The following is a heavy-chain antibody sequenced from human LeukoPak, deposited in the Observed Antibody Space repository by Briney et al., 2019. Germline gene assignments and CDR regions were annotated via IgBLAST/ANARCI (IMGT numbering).Heavy chain of an antibody. D-gene: IGHD3-9*01. J-gene: IGHJ3*02. V-gene: IGHV3-74*01. CDR3: ARAIRYFDWLLPDDAFDI. CDR2: INSDGSST. CDR1: GFTFSSYW. Sequence: GGSLRLSCAASGFTFSSYWMHWVRQAPGKGLVWVSRINSDGSSTSYADSVKGRFTISRDNAKNTLYLQMNSLRAEDTAVYYCARAIRYFDWLLPDDAFDIRGQGTMVTVSS.